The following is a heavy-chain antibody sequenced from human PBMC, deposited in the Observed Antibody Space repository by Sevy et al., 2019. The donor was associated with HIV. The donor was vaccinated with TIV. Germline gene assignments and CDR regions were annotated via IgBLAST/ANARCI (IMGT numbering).Heavy chain of an antibody. Sequence: GGSLRLSCAASGFTFSSYGMHWVRQAPGKGLEWVAVISYDGSNKYYADSVKGRFTISRDNSKNTLYLQMNSLRAEDTAVYYCAKDTTQAYGDYSYYYGMDVWSQGTTVTVSS. J-gene: IGHJ6*02. D-gene: IGHD4-17*01. CDR1: GFTFSSYG. CDR3: AKDTTQAYGDYSYYYGMDV. CDR2: ISYDGSNK. V-gene: IGHV3-30*18.